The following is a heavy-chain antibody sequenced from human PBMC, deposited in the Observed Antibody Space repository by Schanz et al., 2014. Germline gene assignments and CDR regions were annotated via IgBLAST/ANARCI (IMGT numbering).Heavy chain of an antibody. CDR2: IYSSGST. CDR1: GFTFSTTW. D-gene: IGHD3-10*01. V-gene: IGHV3-66*02. CDR3: ARAQGVIRLYYGVDV. J-gene: IGHJ6*02. Sequence: DVQLLESGGGLVQPGESLRLSCAASGFTFSTTWMNWVRQAPGKGLEWVSTIYSSGSTYYADSVRGRFTISRDNSMNTVYLQMNSLRSDDAAVYYCARAQGVIRLYYGVDVWGQGTTXTVSS.